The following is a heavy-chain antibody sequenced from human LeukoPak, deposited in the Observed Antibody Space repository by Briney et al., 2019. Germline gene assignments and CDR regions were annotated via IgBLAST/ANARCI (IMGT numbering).Heavy chain of an antibody. J-gene: IGHJ4*02. Sequence: SGPALVKPTQTLTLTCTFSGFSLSRSGMCVSWLRQPLGKALEWLARIDWDGDKFYSTALKSRLIISKDTSRNQVTLIMTNMDPVDTATYYCAWTNYLLRYFDYWGQGALVTVSS. V-gene: IGHV2-70*17. D-gene: IGHD3-9*01. CDR1: GFSLSRSGMC. CDR2: IDWDGDK. CDR3: AWTNYLLRYFDY.